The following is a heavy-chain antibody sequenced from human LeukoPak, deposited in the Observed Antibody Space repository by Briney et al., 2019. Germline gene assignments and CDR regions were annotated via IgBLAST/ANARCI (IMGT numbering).Heavy chain of an antibody. CDR1: GYSFTSYW. V-gene: IGHV5-10-1*01. CDR3: ARHFSYYDSSGYYSGGYFDL. J-gene: IGHJ2*01. D-gene: IGHD3-22*01. CDR2: IDPSDSYT. Sequence: GESLKISCKGSGYSFTSYWIGWVRQMPGKGLEWMGRIDPSDSYTNYSPSFQGHVTISAAKSISTAYLQWSSLKASDTAMYYCARHFSYYDSSGYYSGGYFDLWGRGTLVTVSS.